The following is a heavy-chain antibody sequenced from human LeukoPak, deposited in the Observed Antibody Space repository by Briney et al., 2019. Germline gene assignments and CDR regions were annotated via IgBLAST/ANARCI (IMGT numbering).Heavy chain of an antibody. Sequence: GASVKVSCKASGYTFTSYGISWVRQAPGQGLEWMGWISAYNGNTNYAQKLQGRVTMTTDTSTSTAYMELRSLRPDDTAVYYCARDSPRTYIAAAGKVDYWGQGTLVTVSS. CDR1: GYTFTSYG. CDR3: ARDSPRTYIAAAGKVDY. J-gene: IGHJ4*02. CDR2: ISAYNGNT. V-gene: IGHV1-18*01. D-gene: IGHD6-13*01.